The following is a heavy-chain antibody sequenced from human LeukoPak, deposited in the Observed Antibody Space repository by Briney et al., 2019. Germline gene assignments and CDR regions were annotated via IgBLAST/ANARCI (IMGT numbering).Heavy chain of an antibody. D-gene: IGHD5-18*01. CDR2: ISYDGSNK. CDR3: ARDIGSYGYRGPGFDY. J-gene: IGHJ4*02. Sequence: GGSLRLSCAASGFTFSSYAMHWVRQAPGKGLEWVAVISYDGSNKYYADSVKGRFTISRDNSKNTLYLQMNSLRAEDTAVYYCARDIGSYGYRGPGFDYWGLGTLVTVSS. CDR1: GFTFSSYA. V-gene: IGHV3-30-3*01.